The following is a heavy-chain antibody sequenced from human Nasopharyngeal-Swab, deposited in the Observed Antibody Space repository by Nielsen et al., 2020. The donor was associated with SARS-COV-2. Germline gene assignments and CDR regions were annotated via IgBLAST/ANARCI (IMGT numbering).Heavy chain of an antibody. Sequence: SETLSLTCAVSGGSISSSKWWSWVRQPPGKGLEWIGEIYHSGSTNYNPSLKSRVTISVDKSKNQFSLKLSSVTAADTAVYYCARGQRAYSSGWILGVDYFDYWGQGTLVTVSS. V-gene: IGHV4-4*02. CDR2: IYHSGST. CDR3: ARGQRAYSSGWILGVDYFDY. CDR1: GGSISSSKW. J-gene: IGHJ4*02. D-gene: IGHD6-19*01.